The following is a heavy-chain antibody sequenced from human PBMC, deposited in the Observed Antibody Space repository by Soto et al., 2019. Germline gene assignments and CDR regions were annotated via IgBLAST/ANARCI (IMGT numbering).Heavy chain of an antibody. CDR2: ISGSGGST. V-gene: IGHV3-23*01. D-gene: IGHD2-2*01. CDR1: GFTFSSYA. Sequence: GGSLRLSCAASGFTFSSYAMSWVRQAPGKGLEWVSAISGSGGSTYYADSVKGRFTISRDNSKNTLYLQMNSLRAEDTAVYYCAKAPRGVVVPAAIFGYWGQGTLVTVSS. J-gene: IGHJ4*02. CDR3: AKAPRGVVVPAAIFGY.